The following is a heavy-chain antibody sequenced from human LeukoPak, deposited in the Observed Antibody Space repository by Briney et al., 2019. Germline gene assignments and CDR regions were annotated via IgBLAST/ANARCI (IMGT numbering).Heavy chain of an antibody. CDR3: ARGLLLWFGELFVRVDNWFDP. V-gene: IGHV4-39*01. J-gene: IGHJ5*02. CDR2: IYYSGST. D-gene: IGHD3-10*01. Sequence: SETLSLTCTVSGGSISSSSYYWGWIRQPPGKGLEWIGSIYYSGSTYYNPSLKSRVTISVDTSKNQFSLKVSSVTAADTAVYYCARGLLLWFGELFVRVDNWFDPWGQGTLVTVSS. CDR1: GGSISSSSYY.